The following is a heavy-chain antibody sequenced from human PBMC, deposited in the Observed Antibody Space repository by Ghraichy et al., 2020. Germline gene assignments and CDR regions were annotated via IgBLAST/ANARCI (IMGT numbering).Heavy chain of an antibody. CDR1: GGSISSYY. Sequence: SETLSLTCTVSGGSISSYYWSWIRQPPGKGLEWIGYIYYSGSTNYNPSLKSRVTISVDTSKNQFSLKLSSVTAADTAVYYCARDRVYSSSSGRSYYYYGMDVWGQGTTVTVSS. CDR2: IYYSGST. J-gene: IGHJ6*02. D-gene: IGHD6-6*01. V-gene: IGHV4-59*01. CDR3: ARDRVYSSSSGRSYYYYGMDV.